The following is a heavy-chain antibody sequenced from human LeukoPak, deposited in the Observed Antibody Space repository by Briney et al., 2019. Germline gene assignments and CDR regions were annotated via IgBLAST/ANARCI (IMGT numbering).Heavy chain of an antibody. CDR3: ARAKYYYGSGSYGYFDY. D-gene: IGHD3-10*01. V-gene: IGHV4-59*01. CDR1: DGSISSYY. J-gene: IGHJ4*02. CDR2: IYYSGST. Sequence: PSETLSLTCTVSDGSISSYYWSWIRQPPGKGLEWIGYIYYSGSTNYNPSLKSRVTISVDTSRNQFSLKLSSVTAADTAVYYCARAKYYYGSGSYGYFDYWGQGTLVTVSS.